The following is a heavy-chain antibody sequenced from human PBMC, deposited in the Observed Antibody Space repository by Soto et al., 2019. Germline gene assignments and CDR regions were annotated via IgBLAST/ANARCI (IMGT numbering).Heavy chain of an antibody. CDR2: ISAYNGNT. CDR3: ASVGALYGSFDY. V-gene: IGHV1-18*04. J-gene: IGHJ4*02. Sequence: GASVKVSCKGSGYTFTSYCISWVLQAPEQGLEWMGWISAYNGNTNYAQKLQGRVTMTTDTSTSTAYMELRSLRSDDTAVYYCASVGALYGSFDYWGQRTMVTVSS. CDR1: GYTFTSYC. D-gene: IGHD2-8*01.